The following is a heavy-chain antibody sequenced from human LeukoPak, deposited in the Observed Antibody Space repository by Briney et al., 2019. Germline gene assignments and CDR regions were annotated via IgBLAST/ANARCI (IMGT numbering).Heavy chain of an antibody. D-gene: IGHD3-22*01. J-gene: IGHJ6*02. V-gene: IGHV3-33*01. Sequence: PGGSLRLSCASSEFSLSDYGMHWVRQAPGKGREWVAGMWYDGRRALHADSVKGRFTIPREISKITLYLQMDSLRAEDTAVYYCARDLGVVVYYYYGMDVWGQGTTVTVSS. CDR3: ARDLGVVVYYYYGMDV. CDR1: EFSLSDYG. CDR2: MWYDGRRA.